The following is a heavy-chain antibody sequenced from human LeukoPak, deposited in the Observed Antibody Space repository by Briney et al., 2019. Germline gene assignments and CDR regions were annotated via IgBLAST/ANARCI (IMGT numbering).Heavy chain of an antibody. CDR1: GYTFTSYA. Sequence: ASVKVSCMASGYTFTSYAMHWVRQAPGQRLEWMGWINAGNGNTKYSQKFQGRVTITRDTSASTAYMELSSLRSEDTAVYYCARERARAYNWFDPWGQGTLVTVSS. J-gene: IGHJ5*02. CDR3: ARERARAYNWFDP. V-gene: IGHV1-3*01. CDR2: INAGNGNT.